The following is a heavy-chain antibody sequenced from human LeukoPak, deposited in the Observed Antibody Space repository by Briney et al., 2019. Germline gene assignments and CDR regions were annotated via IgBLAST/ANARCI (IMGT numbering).Heavy chain of an antibody. CDR1: GFTFSGSA. J-gene: IGHJ6*02. Sequence: GGSLRLSCAASGFTFSGSALHWVRQASGKGLEWVGRIRSKANSYVTAYAASLEGRVTISRDDSKNTAYLQMNSLKTEDTAVYFCTRHTDRYCSGAGCYVNYFYGFDVWGQGTTVTVSS. V-gene: IGHV3-73*01. CDR3: TRHTDRYCSGAGCYVNYFYGFDV. CDR2: IRSKANSYVT. D-gene: IGHD2-15*01.